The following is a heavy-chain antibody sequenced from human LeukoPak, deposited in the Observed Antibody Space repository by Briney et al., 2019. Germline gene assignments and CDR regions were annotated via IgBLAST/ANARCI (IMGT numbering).Heavy chain of an antibody. Sequence: PSQTLSLTCTVSGGSISSGSYYWSRIRQPAGKGLEWIGRIYTSGSTNYNPSLKSRVTISVDTSKNQFSLKLSSVTAADTAVYYCAREALYCSSTSCVDWGQGTLVTVSS. CDR2: IYTSGST. J-gene: IGHJ4*02. CDR1: GGSISSGSYY. V-gene: IGHV4-61*02. D-gene: IGHD2-2*01. CDR3: AREALYCSSTSCVD.